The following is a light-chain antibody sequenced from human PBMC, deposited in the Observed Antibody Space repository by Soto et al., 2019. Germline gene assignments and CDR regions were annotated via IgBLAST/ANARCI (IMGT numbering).Light chain of an antibody. J-gene: IGKJ5*01. CDR2: GAS. Sequence: EIVLTQSPGTLSLSPGERATLSCRASQSVSSSYLAWYQQKPGQAPRLLIYGASSRATGIPDRFSGSGSGTDFNLTISRLETEDFAVYYCQQYGSSRITFGQGTRLEIK. CDR3: QQYGSSRIT. CDR1: QSVSSSY. V-gene: IGKV3-20*01.